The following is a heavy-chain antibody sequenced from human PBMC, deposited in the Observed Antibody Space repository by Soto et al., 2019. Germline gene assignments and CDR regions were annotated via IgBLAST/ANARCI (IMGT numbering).Heavy chain of an antibody. CDR2: ISGYNGDT. Sequence: ASVKVSCKASGYTFTRYGIRWVRQAPGQGLEWMGWISGYNGDTKYAQKFQGRVTMTVDTSTTTAYMELRSLTTDDRAVYYCAKNGQPPYYYYGTDVWGRGTRVTVSS. CDR3: AKNGQPPYYYYGTDV. CDR1: GYTFTRYG. V-gene: IGHV1-18*01. J-gene: IGHJ6*01. D-gene: IGHD2-8*01.